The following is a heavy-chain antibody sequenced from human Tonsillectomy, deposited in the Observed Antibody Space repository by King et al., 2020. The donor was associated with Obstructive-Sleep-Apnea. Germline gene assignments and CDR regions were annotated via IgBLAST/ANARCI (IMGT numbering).Heavy chain of an antibody. D-gene: IGHD3-9*01. CDR2: ISSSSSTI. J-gene: IGHJ4*02. CDR1: GFTFSRYS. V-gene: IGHV3-48*04. CDR3: ASSGDILTGYYFDY. Sequence: VQLVESGGGLVQPGGSLRLSCAASGFTFSRYSMNWVRQAPGKGLEWVSYISSSSSTIYYADSVEGRFTISRENAKNSLYRQMNSLRAEDTAVYYCASSGDILTGYYFDYWGQGTLVTVSS.